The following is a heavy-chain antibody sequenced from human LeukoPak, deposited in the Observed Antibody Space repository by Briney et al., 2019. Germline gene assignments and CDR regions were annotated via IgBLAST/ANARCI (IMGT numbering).Heavy chain of an antibody. J-gene: IGHJ4*02. V-gene: IGHV4-34*01. D-gene: IGHD2-2*01. CDR1: GGSFSGYY. Sequence: PSETLSLTCAVYGGSFSGYYWSWIRQPPGKGLEWIGEINHSGSTNYNPSLKSRVTISVDTSKNQFSLKLSSVTAADTAVYYCARHAADIVVVPAAAFDYWGQGTLVTVSS. CDR2: INHSGST. CDR3: ARHAADIVVVPAAAFDY.